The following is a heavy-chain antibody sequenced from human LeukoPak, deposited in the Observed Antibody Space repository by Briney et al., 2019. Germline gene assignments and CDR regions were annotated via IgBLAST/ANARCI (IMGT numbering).Heavy chain of an antibody. CDR3: ANLVVVVAATNPYFDY. CDR1: GFTFSSYW. V-gene: IGHV3-23*01. J-gene: IGHJ4*02. CDR2: ISGSGGST. Sequence: GGSLRLSCAASGFTFSSYWMSWVRQAPGKGLEWVSAISGSGGSTYYADSVKGRFTISRDNSKNTLYLQMNSLRAEDTAVYYCANLVVVVAATNPYFDYWGQGTLVTVSS. D-gene: IGHD2-15*01.